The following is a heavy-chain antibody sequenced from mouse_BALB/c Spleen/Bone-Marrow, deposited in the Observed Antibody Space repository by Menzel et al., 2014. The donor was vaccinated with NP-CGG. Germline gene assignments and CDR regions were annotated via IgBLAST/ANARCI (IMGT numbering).Heavy chain of an antibody. D-gene: IGHD1-1*01. CDR1: GFNIKDTY. CDR3: ARYYYGSSYFDY. J-gene: IGHJ2*01. CDR2: IDPANGNT. V-gene: IGHV14-3*02. Sequence: DVKLVESGAELVKPGASVKLSCTASGFNIKDTYVHWVKQRPEQGLEWIGRIDPANGNTKYDPKFQGKATITADTSSNTAYLQLSSLTSEDTAVYYCARYYYGSSYFDYWGQGTTLTVSS.